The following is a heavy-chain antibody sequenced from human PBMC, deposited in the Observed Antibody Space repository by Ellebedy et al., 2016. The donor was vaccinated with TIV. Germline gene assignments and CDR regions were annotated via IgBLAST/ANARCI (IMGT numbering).Heavy chain of an antibody. V-gene: IGHV4-4*07. CDR2: VFATGDA. CDR1: GASISDYR. CDR3: AKNWDFGDSFDY. Sequence: SETLSLXXSVSGASISDYRWSWIRQPAGKGLEWIGRVFATGDANYIPSLKSRVSVSVTTSKNEFSLMLSSVTAADTAVYYCAKNWDFGDSFDYWGQGLLVVVSS. J-gene: IGHJ4*02. D-gene: IGHD4-17*01.